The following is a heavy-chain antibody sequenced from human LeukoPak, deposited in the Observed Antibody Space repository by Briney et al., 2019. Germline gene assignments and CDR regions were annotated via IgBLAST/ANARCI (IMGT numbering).Heavy chain of an antibody. Sequence: SETLSLTXAVSGYSISSGYYWGWIRQPPGKGLEWIGSIYHSGSTYYNPSLKSRVTISVDTSKNQSSLKLSSVTAADTAVYYCARTTGTNGHYMDVWGKGTTVTVSS. CDR3: ARTTGTNGHYMDV. V-gene: IGHV4-38-2*01. D-gene: IGHD1-1*01. J-gene: IGHJ6*03. CDR1: GYSISSGYY. CDR2: IYHSGST.